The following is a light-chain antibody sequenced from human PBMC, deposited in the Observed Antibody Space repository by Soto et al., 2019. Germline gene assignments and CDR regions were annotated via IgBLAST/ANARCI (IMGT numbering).Light chain of an antibody. CDR3: QTWGTGIRV. CDR1: SGHSNYA. Sequence: QSVLTQSPSASASLGASVKLTCTLSSGHSNYAIAWHQQQPEKGPRYLMKVKSDGSHIKGDGIPDRFSGSSSGAERYLTISSLQFEDEADYYCQTWGTGIRVFGTGTKVTVL. J-gene: IGLJ1*01. CDR2: VKSDGSH. V-gene: IGLV4-69*01.